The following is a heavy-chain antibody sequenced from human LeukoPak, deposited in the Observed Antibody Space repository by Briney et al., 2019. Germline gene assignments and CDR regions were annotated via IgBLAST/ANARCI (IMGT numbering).Heavy chain of an antibody. D-gene: IGHD2-2*01. Sequence: GGSLRPSCAASGFTFSNYAMTWVRQAPGKGLEWVSSIISGGSAIYYAESVRGRFIMSRDDSKNMVYLQVNSLRVEDTALYYCTKGVAASRSPYCMDVWGKGTTVTVSS. V-gene: IGHV3-23*01. J-gene: IGHJ6*03. CDR1: GFTFSNYA. CDR2: IISGGSAI. CDR3: TKGVAASRSPYCMDV.